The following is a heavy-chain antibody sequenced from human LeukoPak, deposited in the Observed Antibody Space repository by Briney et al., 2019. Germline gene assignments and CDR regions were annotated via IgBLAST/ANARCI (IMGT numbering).Heavy chain of an antibody. J-gene: IGHJ4*02. D-gene: IGHD3-3*01. CDR2: ISGSGGST. Sequence: HSGGSLRLSCAASGFTFSSYAMSWVRQAPGKGLEWVAAISGSGGSTYYADSEKGRFTISRDNSKNTLYLQMNSLRAEDTAVYYCAKATIFGVVIEPFDYWGQGTLVTVSS. CDR3: AKATIFGVVIEPFDY. CDR1: GFTFSSYA. V-gene: IGHV3-23*01.